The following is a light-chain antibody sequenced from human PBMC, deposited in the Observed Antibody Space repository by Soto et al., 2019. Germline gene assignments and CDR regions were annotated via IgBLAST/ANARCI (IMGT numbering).Light chain of an antibody. CDR1: QSISGN. J-gene: IGKJ1*01. CDR2: GAS. Sequence: EIIMTQSPATLSVSPGERVILSCRASQSISGNLAWYQHKPGQAPRLLISGASARATGFPARFSGSGSGTEFTLTISSLQSEDFAVYYCQQYNNWPGTFGQGTKVEIK. V-gene: IGKV3-15*01. CDR3: QQYNNWPGT.